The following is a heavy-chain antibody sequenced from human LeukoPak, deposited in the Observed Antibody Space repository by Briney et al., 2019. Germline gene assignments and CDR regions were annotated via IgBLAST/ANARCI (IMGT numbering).Heavy chain of an antibody. J-gene: IGHJ4*02. V-gene: IGHV3-23*01. CDR3: AKGIQRYSSGWKPFDY. Sequence: GGSLRLSCAASGFTFSSYAMSWVRQAPGKGLEWVSAISGSGGSTYYVDSVKGRFTISRDNSKNTLYLQMNSLRAEDTAVYYCAKGIQRYSSGWKPFDYWGQGTLVTVSS. D-gene: IGHD6-19*01. CDR1: GFTFSSYA. CDR2: ISGSGGST.